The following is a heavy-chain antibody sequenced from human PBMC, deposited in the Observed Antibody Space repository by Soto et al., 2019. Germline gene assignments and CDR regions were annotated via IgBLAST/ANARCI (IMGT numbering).Heavy chain of an antibody. CDR1: GDSVSSGDYY. CDR2: VYFSGST. Sequence: SETLSLTCSVSGDSVSSGDYYWSWIRQPPGKGLEWIGHVYFSGSTNYIPSLKSRLTMSVDTAKNQFSLKLNSVTAADTAVYYCATIPVDTYMIYWSDPWGQGTQVTVS. V-gene: IGHV4-61*08. D-gene: IGHD3-16*01. CDR3: ATIPVDTYMIYWSDP. J-gene: IGHJ5*02.